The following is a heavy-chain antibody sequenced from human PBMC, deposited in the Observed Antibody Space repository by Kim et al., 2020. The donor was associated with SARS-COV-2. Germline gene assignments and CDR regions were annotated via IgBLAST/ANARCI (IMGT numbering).Heavy chain of an antibody. CDR2: IKHDGSGQ. V-gene: IGHV3-7*03. D-gene: IGHD1-26*01. Sequence: GGSLRLSCAASGFNFGKFWVHWVRQPPGKGLEWVASIKHDGSGQYYVDSLKGRFTISRDNAKNSLYLQMNSLRAEDTALYHCARGAGSSVFDHWGQGTLVTVSS. CDR1: GFNFGKFW. J-gene: IGHJ5*02. CDR3: ARGAGSSVFDH.